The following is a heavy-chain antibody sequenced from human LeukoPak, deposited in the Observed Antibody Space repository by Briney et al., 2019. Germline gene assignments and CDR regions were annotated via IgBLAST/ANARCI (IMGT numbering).Heavy chain of an antibody. D-gene: IGHD3-10*01. Sequence: SETLSLTCTVSDGSISSSRYYWGWIRQPPGKGLEWIGSIYYSGSTYYNSSLKSQVTISVDTSNQLSLKLSSVTAADTAVYYCASQYGSGSYSHFDYWGQGTLVTVSS. CDR2: IYYSGST. CDR3: ASQYGSGSYSHFDY. V-gene: IGHV4-39*01. J-gene: IGHJ4*02. CDR1: DGSISSSRYY.